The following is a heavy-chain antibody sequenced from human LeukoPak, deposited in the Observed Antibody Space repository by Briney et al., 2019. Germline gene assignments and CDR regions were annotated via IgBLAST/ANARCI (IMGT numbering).Heavy chain of an antibody. V-gene: IGHV3-23*01. CDR1: GFTFSSYA. CDR2: ISGSGGST. CDR3: AKAIHLSTYYYDSSGYSRGFDY. J-gene: IGHJ4*02. D-gene: IGHD3-22*01. Sequence: GGSLRLSCAASGFTFSSYAMSWVRQAPGKGLEWVSAISGSGGSTYYADSVKGRFTISRDNSKNTLYLQMNSLRAEDTAVYYCAKAIHLSTYYYDSSGYSRGFDYWGQGTLVIVSS.